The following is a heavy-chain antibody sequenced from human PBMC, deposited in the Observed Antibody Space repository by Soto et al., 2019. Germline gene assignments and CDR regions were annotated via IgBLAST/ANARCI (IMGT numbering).Heavy chain of an antibody. Sequence: SETLSLTCTVSGGSISSGDYYWSWIRQPPGKGLEWIGYIYYSGSTYYNPSLKSRVTISVDTSKNQFSLKLSSVTAADTAVYYCARDKRITIFGVVIDGDPTDYSGMDVWGQGTTVTVSS. D-gene: IGHD3-3*01. CDR1: GGSISSGDYY. CDR3: ARDKRITIFGVVIDGDPTDYSGMDV. V-gene: IGHV4-30-4*01. CDR2: IYYSGST. J-gene: IGHJ6*02.